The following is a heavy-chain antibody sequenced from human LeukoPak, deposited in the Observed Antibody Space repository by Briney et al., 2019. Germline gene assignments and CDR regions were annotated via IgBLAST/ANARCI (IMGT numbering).Heavy chain of an antibody. CDR1: GYTFTGYY. CDR3: ARGQGVAARLQH. V-gene: IGHV1-2*04. D-gene: IGHD6-19*01. J-gene: IGHJ1*01. CDR2: INPNSGGT. Sequence: ASVKVSCKASGYTFTGYYMHWVRQAPGQGLEWMGWINPNSGGTNYAQKFQGWVTMTRDTSISTACMELSRLRSDDTAVYYCARGQGVAARLQHWGQGTLVTVSS.